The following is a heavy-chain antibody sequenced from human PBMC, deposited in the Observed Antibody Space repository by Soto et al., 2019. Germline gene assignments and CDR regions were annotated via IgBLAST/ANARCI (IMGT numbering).Heavy chain of an antibody. CDR2: ISHTGTT. CDR1: GFPISSPYS. CDR3: ARVTMVIRDSDHFGVDV. V-gene: IGHV4-38-2*02. J-gene: IGHJ6*02. D-gene: IGHD4-17*01. Sequence: SETLSLTCLVSGFPISSPYSWGWIRQPPGKGLEWIGSISHTGTTSYSPSLTSRVSISVDTSKNQVSLKLTSATAADTAVYFCARVTMVIRDSDHFGVDVWGHGXTVTVS.